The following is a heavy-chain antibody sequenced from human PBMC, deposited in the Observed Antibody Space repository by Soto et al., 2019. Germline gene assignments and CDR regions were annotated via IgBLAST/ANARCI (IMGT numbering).Heavy chain of an antibody. CDR2: ISYGGNTK. D-gene: IGHD3-9*01. CDR3: VKDYYDTLAGYYGPAY. V-gene: IGHV3-30*18. Sequence: PGGSLRLSCVASGFTFNNYGIHWVRQAPGKGLEWVTVISYGGNTKYYADSVKGRFTISRDNSKNTLYLQLNSLRPEDTAVYYCVKDYYDTLAGYYGPAYWGQGTLVTVSS. CDR1: GFTFNNYG. J-gene: IGHJ4*02.